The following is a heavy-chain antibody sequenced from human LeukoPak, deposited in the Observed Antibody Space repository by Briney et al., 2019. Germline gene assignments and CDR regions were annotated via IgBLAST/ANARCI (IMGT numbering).Heavy chain of an antibody. CDR1: GGSISSSTYY. D-gene: IGHD6-19*01. V-gene: IGHV4-39*01. J-gene: IGHJ4*02. CDR2: IYYSGST. Sequence: PETLSLTCTVSGGSISSSTYYWGWIRQPPGKGLEWIGSIYYSGSTSYNPSLKSRVTISVDTSKNQFSLRLTSVTAADTAVYYCARAIYSSGWYDYWGQGTLVTVSS. CDR3: ARAIYSSGWYDY.